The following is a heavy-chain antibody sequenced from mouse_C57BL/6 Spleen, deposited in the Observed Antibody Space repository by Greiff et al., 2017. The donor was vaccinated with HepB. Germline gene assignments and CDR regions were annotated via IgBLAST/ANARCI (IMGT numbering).Heavy chain of an antibody. CDR3: ARRAYDYGSSYVLYAMDY. CDR2: IDPSDSYT. Sequence: QVQLQQPGAELVRPGTSVKLSCKASGYTFTSYWMHWVKQRPGQGLEWIGVIDPSDSYTNYNQKFKGKATLTVDTSSSTAYMQLSSLTSEDSAVYYCARRAYDYGSSYVLYAMDYWGQGTAVTVSS. CDR1: GYTFTSYW. D-gene: IGHD1-1*01. J-gene: IGHJ4*01. V-gene: IGHV1-59*01.